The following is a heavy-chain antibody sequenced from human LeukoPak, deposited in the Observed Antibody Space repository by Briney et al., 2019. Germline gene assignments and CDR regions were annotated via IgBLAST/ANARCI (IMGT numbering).Heavy chain of an antibody. V-gene: IGHV3-23*01. CDR3: AKDFVVVPGNVNYFDS. D-gene: IGHD2-21*02. Sequence: PGGSLRLSCAVSGFTFSNYAMSWVRQAPGKGLEWVSGISGSGDNTYYADSVKGRFTVSRDNSKNTLYVQMKSLRAEDTAVYYCAKDFVVVPGNVNYFDSWGQGTLVTVSS. CDR1: GFTFSNYA. J-gene: IGHJ4*02. CDR2: ISGSGDNT.